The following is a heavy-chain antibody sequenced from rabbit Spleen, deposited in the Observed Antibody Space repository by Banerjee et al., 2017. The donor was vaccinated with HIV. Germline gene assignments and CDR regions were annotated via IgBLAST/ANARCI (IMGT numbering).Heavy chain of an antibody. CDR3: ARGEHVSVGFSAFAIYLDL. Sequence: SLEESGGDLVKPGASLKLSCTASGFDFTSTFYLCWVRQAPGKGLEWIGCIDTGSGDTAYATWAKGRFTISKTSSTTVTLQMTSLTAADTATYFCARGEHVSVGFSAFAIYLDLWGQGTLVTVS. CDR1: GFDFTSTFY. D-gene: IGHD6-1*01. J-gene: IGHJ6*01. CDR2: IDTGSGDT. V-gene: IGHV1S40*01.